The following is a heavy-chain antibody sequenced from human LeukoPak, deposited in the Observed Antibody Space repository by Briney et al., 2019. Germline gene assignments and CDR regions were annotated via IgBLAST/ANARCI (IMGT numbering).Heavy chain of an antibody. D-gene: IGHD1-26*01. J-gene: IGHJ3*02. CDR2: IYYSGST. CDR1: GGSISSYY. CDR3: ARVHSGSYFSAFDI. Sequence: SETLSLTCTVSGGSISSYYWSWIRQPPGKGLEWIGYIYYSGSTNYNPSLKSRVTISVDTSKNQFSLKLSSVTAADTAVYYCARVHSGSYFSAFDIWGQGTMVTVSS. V-gene: IGHV4-59*01.